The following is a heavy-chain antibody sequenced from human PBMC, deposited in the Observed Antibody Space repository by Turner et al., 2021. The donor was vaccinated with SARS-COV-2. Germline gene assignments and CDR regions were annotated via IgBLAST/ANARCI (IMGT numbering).Heavy chain of an antibody. CDR3: ARDGGYSGYAYFDY. J-gene: IGHJ4*02. V-gene: IGHV3-33*01. CDR2: IWYDGSNK. Sequence: VQLVESGGGVVQPGRSLRLSCAASGFTFSSYGMHWVRQATGKGLEWVAVIWYDGSNKYYADSVKGRFTISRDNSKNTLYLLMNSLRAEDTAVYYCARDGGYSGYAYFDYWGQGTLVTVSS. D-gene: IGHD5-12*01. CDR1: GFTFSSYG.